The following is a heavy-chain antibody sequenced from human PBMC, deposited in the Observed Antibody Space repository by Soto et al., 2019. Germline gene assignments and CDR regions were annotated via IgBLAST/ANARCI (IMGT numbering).Heavy chain of an antibody. CDR2: IYYSGST. J-gene: IGHJ5*02. V-gene: IGHV4-31*03. Sequence: QVQLQESGPGLVKPSQTLSLTCTVSGGSISSGGYHWSWIRQHPGKGLEWIGYIYYSGSTNYNPSLKNRVTISVDTSKNQFSLKLSSVTAADTAVYYCARGKNWFDPWGQGTLVTVSS. CDR1: GGSISSGGYH. CDR3: ARGKNWFDP.